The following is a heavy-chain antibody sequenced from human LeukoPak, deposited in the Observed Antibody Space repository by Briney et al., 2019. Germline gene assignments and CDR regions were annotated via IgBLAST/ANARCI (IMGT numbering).Heavy chain of an antibody. Sequence: GGSLGLSCAASGFTFSSYSMNWVRQAPGKGLEWVSYISSSSSTIYYADSVKGRFTISRDNAKNSLYLQMNSLRAEDTAVYYCANGGGFDYWGQGTLVIVSS. D-gene: IGHD5-24*01. V-gene: IGHV3-48*01. CDR1: GFTFSSYS. CDR3: ANGGGFDY. CDR2: ISSSSSTI. J-gene: IGHJ4*02.